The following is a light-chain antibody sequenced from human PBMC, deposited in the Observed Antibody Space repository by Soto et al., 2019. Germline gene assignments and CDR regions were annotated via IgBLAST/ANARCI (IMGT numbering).Light chain of an antibody. CDR2: GNS. J-gene: IGLJ2*01. CDR1: SSNIGAGYD. V-gene: IGLV1-40*01. Sequence: QSVLTQPPSVSGAPGQRVTISCTGSSSNIGAGYDVHWYQQLPGTAPKLLIYGNSNRPSGVPDRFSGSKSGTSASLAITGLQAEDGADYYCQSYYSSLSGSIVGGGTKLTV. CDR3: QSYYSSLSGSI.